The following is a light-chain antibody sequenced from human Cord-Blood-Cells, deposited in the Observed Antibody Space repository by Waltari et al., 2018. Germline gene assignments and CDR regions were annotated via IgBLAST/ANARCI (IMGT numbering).Light chain of an antibody. CDR2: RSP. Sequence: DIVMTQSPCCLALFQGVWATTSRKSSPNVLYSSKNKHYLAWYRKRQGQPPKVLIYRSPTRESGVPDRFSGSGSGTDFTLTIGSLQVENLAVYSCQQYYSTPFTFGPGTKVDIK. CDR1: PNVLYSSKNKHY. J-gene: IGKJ3*01. V-gene: IGKV4-1*01. CDR3: QQYYSTPFT.